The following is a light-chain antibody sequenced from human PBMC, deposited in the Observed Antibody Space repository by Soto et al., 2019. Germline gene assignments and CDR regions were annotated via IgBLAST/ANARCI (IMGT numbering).Light chain of an antibody. CDR3: SSYTSSSLLV. Sequence: QSVLTQPASVSGSPGQSITISCTGTSSDVGGYNSVSWYQQHPGKAPKLMIYDVSHRPSGVSDRFSGSKSGHTAALTISGLQAEDEADYYCSSYTSSSLLVFGGGTKVTVL. J-gene: IGLJ2*01. CDR1: SSDVGGYNS. V-gene: IGLV2-14*01. CDR2: DVS.